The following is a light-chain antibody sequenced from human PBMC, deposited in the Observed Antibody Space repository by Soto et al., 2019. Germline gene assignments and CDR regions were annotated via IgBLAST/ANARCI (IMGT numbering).Light chain of an antibody. CDR3: SSYTSATTYV. CDR2: DVS. Sequence: QFVLTQPASVSGSPGQSITISCPGTSSDVGAYNYDSWYQQCPGEAPKVIIYDVSHRPAGVSNRFSGSKSGNTASLTISGLQTQDEADYYCSSYTSATTYVFGTGTRSPS. V-gene: IGLV2-14*01. J-gene: IGLJ1*01. CDR1: SSDVGAYNY.